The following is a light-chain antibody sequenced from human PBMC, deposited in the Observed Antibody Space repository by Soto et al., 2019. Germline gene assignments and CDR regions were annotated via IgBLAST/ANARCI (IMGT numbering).Light chain of an antibody. CDR2: GAT. J-gene: IGKJ5*01. V-gene: IGKV3-15*01. CDR1: QSVSIL. CDR3: KKYDKWLS. Sequence: EILMTQSPVTLSVSPGERATLSCRASQSVSILLAWYQQKPGQAPRLLIHGATTRATGIPARFSGSGAEFTLTIKRLKSEDHAGYYCKKYDKWLSVGPGTRMEI.